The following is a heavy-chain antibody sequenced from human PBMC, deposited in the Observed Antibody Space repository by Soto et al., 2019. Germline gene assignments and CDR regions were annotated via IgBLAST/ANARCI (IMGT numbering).Heavy chain of an antibody. J-gene: IGHJ3*02. CDR1: GFSFSNHG. Sequence: GGSLRLSCVASGFSFSNHGMHWVRQAPGKGLEWVAVISYDGSNKDYVESVKGRFTISRDNAKSSLYLQMNSLRAEDTAVYYSARGDYYDSSGPFSDAFDIWGQGTMVTVSS. CDR3: ARGDYYDSSGPFSDAFDI. D-gene: IGHD3-22*01. V-gene: IGHV3-30*03. CDR2: ISYDGSNK.